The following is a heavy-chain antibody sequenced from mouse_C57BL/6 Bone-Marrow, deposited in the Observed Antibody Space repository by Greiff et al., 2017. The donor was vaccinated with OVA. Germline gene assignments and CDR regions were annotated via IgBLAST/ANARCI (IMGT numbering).Heavy chain of an antibody. V-gene: IGHV5-12*01. CDR3: ARQGYYPYYFDY. J-gene: IGHJ2*01. Sequence: EVKVVESGGGLVQPGGSLKLSCAASGFTFSDYYMYWVRQTPEKRLEWVAYISNGGGSTYYPDTVKGRFTISRDNAKNTLYLQMSRLKSEDTAMYYCARQGYYPYYFDYWGQGTTLTVSS. CDR2: ISNGGGST. CDR1: GFTFSDYY. D-gene: IGHD1-1*02.